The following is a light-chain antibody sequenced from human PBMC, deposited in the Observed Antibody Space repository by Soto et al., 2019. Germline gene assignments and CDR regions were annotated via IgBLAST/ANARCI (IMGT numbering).Light chain of an antibody. J-gene: IGLJ2*01. CDR2: LNSDGSH. CDR1: SGHSSYA. CDR3: QTWATGIQV. Sequence: QSVLTQSPSASASLGASVKLTCTLSSGHSSYAIAWHQQRPEKGPRYLMKLNSDGSHSRGDGIPDRFSGSSSGTERYLTISSLQSEDEADYYCQTWATGIQVFGGGTKLTVL. V-gene: IGLV4-69*01.